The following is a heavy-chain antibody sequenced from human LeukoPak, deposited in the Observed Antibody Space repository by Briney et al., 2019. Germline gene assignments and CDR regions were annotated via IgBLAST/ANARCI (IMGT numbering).Heavy chain of an antibody. V-gene: IGHV3-7*01. J-gene: IGHJ4*02. Sequence: GGSLRLSCAASGFTFSNYWMTWVRQAPGKGLEGVAHINQDGSKEYYMDSVKARFTISRDNAKNSLSLQMHSLRAEDTAVYYCARDGGVSGYDLLDYWGQGTLVTVSS. D-gene: IGHD5-12*01. CDR1: GFTFSNYW. CDR3: ARDGGVSGYDLLDY. CDR2: INQDGSKE.